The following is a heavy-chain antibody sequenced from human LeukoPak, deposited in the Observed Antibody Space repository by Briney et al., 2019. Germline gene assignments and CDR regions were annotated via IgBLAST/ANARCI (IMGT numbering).Heavy chain of an antibody. Sequence: GGPLRLSCAASGFTFSDYYMSWIRQAPGKGLEWVSSISSSSIYIYYADSVEGRFTISRDNAKKSLYLQMNSLRAEDTAVYYCARVAAADTAMMNFDHWGQGTLVTVSS. CDR2: ISSSSIYI. V-gene: IGHV3-11*05. D-gene: IGHD5-18*01. J-gene: IGHJ4*02. CDR3: ARVAAADTAMMNFDH. CDR1: GFTFSDYY.